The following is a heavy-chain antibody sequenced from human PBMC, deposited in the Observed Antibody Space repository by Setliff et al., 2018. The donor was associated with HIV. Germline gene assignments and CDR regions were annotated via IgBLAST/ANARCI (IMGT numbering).Heavy chain of an antibody. D-gene: IGHD2-8*02. V-gene: IGHV1-8*02. Sequence: ASVKVSXXASGYTFTSYDINWVRQATGQGLEWMGWMNPNSGNTGYAQKFQGRXXXTRNTSISTAYMELSSLRSEDTAVYYCARRITGPDAFDIWGQGTMVTVSS. CDR3: ARRITGPDAFDI. CDR2: MNPNSGNT. J-gene: IGHJ3*02. CDR1: GYTFTSYD.